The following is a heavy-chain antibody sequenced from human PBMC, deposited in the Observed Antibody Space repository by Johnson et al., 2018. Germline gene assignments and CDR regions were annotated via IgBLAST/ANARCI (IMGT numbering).Heavy chain of an antibody. Sequence: QVQLQESGGGVVQPGRSLRLSCPASEFTFSTYGMHWARQAPGQGLEWVAVIWYDGSNKYYADSVKGRFTISSDNSNNTLYLQMNSLRAEDTVVYYCARARMPYGDYLEYFQHWGQGTLVTVSS. J-gene: IGHJ1*01. CDR3: ARARMPYGDYLEYFQH. D-gene: IGHD4-17*01. CDR1: EFTFSTYG. V-gene: IGHV3-33*01. CDR2: IWYDGSNK.